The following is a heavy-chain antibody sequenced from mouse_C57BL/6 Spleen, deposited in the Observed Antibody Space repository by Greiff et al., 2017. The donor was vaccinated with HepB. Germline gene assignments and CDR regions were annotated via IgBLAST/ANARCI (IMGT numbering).Heavy chain of an antibody. CDR1: GFTFSDYG. J-gene: IGHJ3*01. D-gene: IGHD2-4*01. Sequence: EVQGVESGGGLVKPGGSLKLSCAASGFTFSDYGMHWVRQAPEKGLEWVAYISSGSSTIYYADTVKGRFTISRDNAKNPLCLQMTSLRAEDTAMYYCARTYDYDGAWFAYWGQGTLVTVSA. V-gene: IGHV5-17*01. CDR3: ARTYDYDGAWFAY. CDR2: ISSGSSTI.